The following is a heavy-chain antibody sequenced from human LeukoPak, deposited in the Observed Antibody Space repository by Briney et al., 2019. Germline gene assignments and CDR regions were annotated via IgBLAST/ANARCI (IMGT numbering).Heavy chain of an antibody. CDR3: ASRRKIGGSCCNDAFDI. CDR2: IYPGDSDT. Sequence: GESLKISCKGSGYSFTSYWTGWVRQMPGKGLEWMGIIYPGDSDTRYSPSFQGQVTISADKSISTAYVQWTSLKASDTAMYYCASRRKIGGSCCNDAFDIWGQGTMVTVSS. V-gene: IGHV5-51*01. CDR1: GYSFTSYW. D-gene: IGHD2-15*01. J-gene: IGHJ3*02.